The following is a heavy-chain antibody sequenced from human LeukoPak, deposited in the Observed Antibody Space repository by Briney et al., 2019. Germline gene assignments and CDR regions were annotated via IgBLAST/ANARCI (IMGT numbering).Heavy chain of an antibody. V-gene: IGHV3-21*01. CDR3: ARGLATLLTPWLLWFGP. D-gene: IGHD4-23*01. J-gene: IGHJ5*02. Sequence: GGSLRLSCAASGFTFSNCSMNWIRQAPGKGLEWISSISGSSSYIYYADSVKGRFTISRDNAKNSLYLQMNSLRAEDTAVYYCARGLATLLTPWLLWFGPWGQGTLVTVSS. CDR1: GFTFSNCS. CDR2: ISGSSSYI.